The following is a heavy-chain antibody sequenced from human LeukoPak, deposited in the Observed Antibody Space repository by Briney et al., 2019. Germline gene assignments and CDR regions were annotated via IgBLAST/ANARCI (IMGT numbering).Heavy chain of an antibody. Sequence: SETLSLTCTVSGGSISSYYWSWIRQPPGKGLEWIGYMYYSGSTNYNPSLKSRVTISVDTSKNQFSLNLSSVTAADTAVYYCAGTGSGYSYAEYNWFDPWGQGTLVTVSS. CDR2: MYYSGST. CDR1: GGSISSYY. CDR3: AGTGSGYSYAEYNWFDP. V-gene: IGHV4-59*01. D-gene: IGHD5-18*01. J-gene: IGHJ5*02.